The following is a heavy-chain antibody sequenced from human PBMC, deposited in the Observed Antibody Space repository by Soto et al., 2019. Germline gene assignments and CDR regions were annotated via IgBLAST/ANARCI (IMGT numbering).Heavy chain of an antibody. V-gene: IGHV4-31*03. CDR1: GGSFSSDSFI. CDR2: INYSGTT. D-gene: IGHD1-26*01. Sequence: PSETLSLTCSVSGGSFSSDSFIWSWVRQFPGKGLEWIGYINYSGTTYYNPSLRSRITMSVDTSKNQFSLNLSSVTAADTAVYYCARDHKWDGMDVWGQGTTVTVSS. CDR3: ARDHKWDGMDV. J-gene: IGHJ6*02.